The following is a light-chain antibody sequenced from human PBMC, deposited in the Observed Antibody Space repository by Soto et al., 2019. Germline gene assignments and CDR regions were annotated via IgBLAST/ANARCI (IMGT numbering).Light chain of an antibody. CDR2: GAS. V-gene: IGKV3-15*01. Sequence: EIVMTQSPATLSMSPGERATVSCRASQSVRANVAWYQQKPGQAPRLLIYGASTRATGVPARFSGSGSGTEFTLTISSLQSEDFALYYCQQYNSWPPLTFGGGTKVEIK. CDR1: QSVRAN. J-gene: IGKJ4*01. CDR3: QQYNSWPPLT.